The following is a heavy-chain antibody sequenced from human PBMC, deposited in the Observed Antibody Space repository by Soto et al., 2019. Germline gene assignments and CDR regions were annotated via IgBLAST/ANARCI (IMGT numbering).Heavy chain of an antibody. CDR1: GFTFSSYG. CDR2: IWYDGSNK. V-gene: IGHV3-33*01. D-gene: IGHD2-2*01. Sequence: QVQLVESGGGVVQPGRSLRLSCAASGFTFSSYGMHWVRQAPGKGLEWVAVIWYDGSNKYYADSVKGRFTISRDNSKNTLYLQMNSLRAEDMAVYYCARARLRCSSTSCSTVSDYWGQGTLVTVSS. CDR3: ARARLRCSSTSCSTVSDY. J-gene: IGHJ4*02.